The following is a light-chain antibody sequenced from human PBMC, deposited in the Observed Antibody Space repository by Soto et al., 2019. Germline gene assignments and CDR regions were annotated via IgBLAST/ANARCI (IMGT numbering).Light chain of an antibody. Sequence: QSVLTQSPSASASLGASVKLTCTLRRGYSTYAIAWHQQQSEKGPRFLMKINYDGTHSKGDGFFDRFSGSSSGAERHLTISSLQSEDEADYYCQSLGTGIQVFGGGTKLTV. CDR1: RGYSTYA. CDR3: QSLGTGIQV. V-gene: IGLV4-69*01. J-gene: IGLJ3*02. CDR2: INYDGTH.